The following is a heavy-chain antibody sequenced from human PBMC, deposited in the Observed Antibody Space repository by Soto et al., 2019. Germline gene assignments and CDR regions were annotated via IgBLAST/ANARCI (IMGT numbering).Heavy chain of an antibody. CDR2: IYHSGST. V-gene: IGHV4-4*02. Sequence: QVQLQESGPGLVKPSGTLSLTCAVSGGSISRSNWWSWVRQPPGKRLVWIGEIYHSGSTNYNPSLKSRVTISVDRSKNQFSLRVSSVTAADTAVYYCARVKASRIAAPTNWFDPWGQGTLVTVSS. CDR3: ARVKASRIAAPTNWFDP. J-gene: IGHJ5*02. CDR1: GGSISRSNW. D-gene: IGHD6-6*01.